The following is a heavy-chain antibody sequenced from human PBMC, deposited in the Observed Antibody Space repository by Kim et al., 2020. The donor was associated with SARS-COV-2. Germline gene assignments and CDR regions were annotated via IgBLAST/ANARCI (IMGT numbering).Heavy chain of an antibody. D-gene: IGHD3-3*01. CDR2: MKEDGSNI. Sequence: GGSLRLSCEASGFTFISQSMSWVRRGSGKGLEWVASMKEDGSNIYYVDSVKGRFTISRDNGKNSLYLQMNTLRPEDTAVYYCAKRAVTRHDYWGQGALVIVST. V-gene: IGHV3-7*03. CDR3: AKRAVTRHDY. CDR1: GFTFISQS. J-gene: IGHJ4*02.